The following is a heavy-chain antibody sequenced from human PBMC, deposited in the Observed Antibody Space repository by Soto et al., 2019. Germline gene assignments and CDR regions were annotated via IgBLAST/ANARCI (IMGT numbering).Heavy chain of an antibody. CDR2: IYPGGSDT. CDR3: ARTRSFTLGFYYDGMDV. J-gene: IGHJ6*02. D-gene: IGHD6-6*01. CDR1: GYSFSRYW. Sequence: EFLTISCPCAGYSFSRYWIGWVRQMPGKDLEWMGIIYPGGSDTRYSPSFQGQVTISADKSLRTAYLQWTSLKASDTALYYCARTRSFTLGFYYDGMDVWGQGTTVTVSS. V-gene: IGHV5-51*01.